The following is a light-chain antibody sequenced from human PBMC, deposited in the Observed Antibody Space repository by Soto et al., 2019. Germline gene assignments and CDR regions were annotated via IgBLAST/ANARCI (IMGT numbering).Light chain of an antibody. CDR3: QQNGSLPIT. CDR2: SAS. Sequence: EIVLTQSPGTLSLSPGERATLSCRASQSLSGGYLAWFQQKPGQTPRLLIYSASNRATGIPDGFCGSGSGTDFTLTISRLEPEDFVVYYCQQNGSLPITCGQGTRLEIK. J-gene: IGKJ5*01. CDR1: QSLSGGY. V-gene: IGKV3-20*01.